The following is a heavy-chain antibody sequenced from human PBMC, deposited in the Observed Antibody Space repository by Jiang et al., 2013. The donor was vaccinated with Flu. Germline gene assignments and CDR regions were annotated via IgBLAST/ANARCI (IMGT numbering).Heavy chain of an antibody. Sequence: QLLESGGGLVQPGRSLRLSCTASGFTFGDYDMSWFRQAPGEGLEWVGFIRSKADGGTPEYAASVKGRFTISRDDSKSIAYLQMNSLKTEDTAVYYCTRVPIGGWYYFDCWGQGTLVT. D-gene: IGHD1-26*01. CDR2: IRSKADGGTP. CDR3: TRVPIGGWYYFDC. V-gene: IGHV3-49*03. CDR1: GFTFGDYD. J-gene: IGHJ4*02.